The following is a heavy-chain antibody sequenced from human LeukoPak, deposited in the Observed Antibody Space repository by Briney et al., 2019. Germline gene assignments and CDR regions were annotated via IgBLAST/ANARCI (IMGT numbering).Heavy chain of an antibody. CDR3: ARHKRWLQPPGD. CDR2: IYYSEST. CDR1: GGSISSYY. Sequence: PSETLSLTCTVSGGSISSYYWSWIRQPPGKGLEWIGYIYYSESTNYNPSLKSRVTISVDTSKNQFSLKLSSVTAADTAVYYCARHKRWLQPPGDWGQGTLVTVSS. V-gene: IGHV4-59*08. J-gene: IGHJ4*02. D-gene: IGHD5-24*01.